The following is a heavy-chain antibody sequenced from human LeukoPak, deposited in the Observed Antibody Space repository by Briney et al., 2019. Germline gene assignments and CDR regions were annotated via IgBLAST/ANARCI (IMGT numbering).Heavy chain of an antibody. Sequence: PSETLSLTCTVSGGSISSYYWSWIRQPPGKGLEWIGYIYYSGSTNYNPSLKSRVTISVDTSKNQFSLKLSSVTAADTAVYYCARGRPGWELLRDAFDIWGQGTMVTVSS. V-gene: IGHV4-59*01. J-gene: IGHJ3*02. CDR3: ARGRPGWELLRDAFDI. D-gene: IGHD1-26*01. CDR2: IYYSGST. CDR1: GGSISSYY.